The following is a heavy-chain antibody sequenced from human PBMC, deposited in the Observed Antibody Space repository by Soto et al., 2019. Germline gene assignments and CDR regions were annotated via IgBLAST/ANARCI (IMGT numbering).Heavy chain of an antibody. CDR1: GFDFSNTW. Sequence: GGSLRLSCATSGFDFSNTWVHWVRQVPGQGLVWVSRINSDGSSIIYADSVKGRFTLSRDNAKNTVHLQVSSLRVEDTAVYYYAKDWYHTIDSWGQGIPVTVSS. D-gene: IGHD1-20*01. J-gene: IGHJ4*02. CDR2: INSDGSSI. V-gene: IGHV3-74*01. CDR3: AKDWYHTIDS.